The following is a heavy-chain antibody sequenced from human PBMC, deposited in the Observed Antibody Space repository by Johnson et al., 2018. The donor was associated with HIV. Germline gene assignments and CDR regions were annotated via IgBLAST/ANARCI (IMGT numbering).Heavy chain of an antibody. CDR1: GFTFDDYG. CDR2: INWNRGSI. V-gene: IGHV3-20*04. CDR3: ARVRPKGSFDI. Sequence: VQLVESGGGVVRPGGSLRLSCAASGFTFDDYGMSWVRQVPGKGLVWVSDINWNRGSIGYADSVKGRFTISRDNAKNSLYLQMNSLRAEDTAVYYCARVRPKGSFDIWGQGTMVTVSS. J-gene: IGHJ3*02. D-gene: IGHD1-1*01.